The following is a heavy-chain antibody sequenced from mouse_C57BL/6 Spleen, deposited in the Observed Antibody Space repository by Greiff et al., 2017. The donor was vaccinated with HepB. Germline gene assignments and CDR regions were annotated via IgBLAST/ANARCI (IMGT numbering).Heavy chain of an antibody. CDR1: GYTFTSYT. CDR3: AREESPWFAY. CDR2: INPSSGYT. V-gene: IGHV1-4*01. J-gene: IGHJ3*01. Sequence: VQLQQSGAELARPGASVKMSCKASGYTFTSYTMHWVKQRPGQGLEWIGYINPSSGYTKYNQKFKDKATLTADKSSSTAYMQLSSLTSEDSAVLYGAREESPWFAYWGQGTLVTVSA.